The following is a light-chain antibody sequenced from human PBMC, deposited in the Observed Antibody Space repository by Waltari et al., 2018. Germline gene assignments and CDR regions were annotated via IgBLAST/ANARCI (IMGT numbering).Light chain of an antibody. CDR2: DVS. J-gene: IGLJ3*02. V-gene: IGLV2-14*01. CDR3: SSYTSSSIPWV. Sequence: QSALPQPASVSVSPGQSITISCTGPSSDVGGYNYVSWYQQHPGKAPKLMIYDVSNRPSGVSNRFSGSKSGNTASLTISGLQAEDEADYYCSSYTSSSIPWVFGGGTKLTVL. CDR1: SSDVGGYNY.